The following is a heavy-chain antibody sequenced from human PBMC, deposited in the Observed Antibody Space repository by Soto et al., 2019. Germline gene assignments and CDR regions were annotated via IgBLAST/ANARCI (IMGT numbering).Heavy chain of an antibody. D-gene: IGHD5-18*01. CDR1: GFTFSRHW. V-gene: IGHV3-74*01. Sequence: EVHLVESGGGVVQPWGSLRLSCVASGFTFSRHWLHWVRQVPGKGPVWVSRINNDGTTTAYADSVKGRFSISRDNADNTRFLQMNNLRAEDTGVYYCAAERAEARGYSYGRTLDDWGQGSLVAVSS. CDR3: AAERAEARGYSYGRTLDD. CDR2: INNDGTTT. J-gene: IGHJ4*02.